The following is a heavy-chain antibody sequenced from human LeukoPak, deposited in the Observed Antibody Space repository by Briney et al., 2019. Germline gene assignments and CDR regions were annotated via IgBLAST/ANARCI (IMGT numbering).Heavy chain of an antibody. V-gene: IGHV4-34*01. CDR2: INHSGST. Sequence: SETLSLTCAVYGGSFSGYYWSWIRQPPGKGLEWIGEINHSGSTNYNPSLKSRVTISVDTSKNQFSLKLSSVTAADTAVYYCASGGGIVGATNVTFYSDYWGQGTLVTVSS. CDR3: ASGGGIVGATNVTFYSDY. J-gene: IGHJ4*02. CDR1: GGSFSGYY. D-gene: IGHD1-26*01.